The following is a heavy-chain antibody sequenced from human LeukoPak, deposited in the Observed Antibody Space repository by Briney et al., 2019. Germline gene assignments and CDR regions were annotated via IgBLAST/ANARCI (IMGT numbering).Heavy chain of an antibody. V-gene: IGHV4-59*01. Sequence: PSETLSLTCTVSGGSISSYYWSWIRQPPGKGLEWIGYIYYSGSTNYNPSLKSRVTISVDTSKNQFSLKLSSVTAADTAVYYCATYYYDSSGYFVPYDYWGQGTLVTVSS. CDR2: IYYSGST. J-gene: IGHJ4*02. CDR1: GGSISSYY. CDR3: ATYYYDSSGYFVPYDY. D-gene: IGHD3-22*01.